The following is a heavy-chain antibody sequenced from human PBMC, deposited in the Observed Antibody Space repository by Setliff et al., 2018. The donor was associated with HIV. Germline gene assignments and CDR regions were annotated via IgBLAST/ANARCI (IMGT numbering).Heavy chain of an antibody. CDR2: INWNGGST. V-gene: IGHV3-20*04. D-gene: IGHD6-19*01. CDR3: VRDKWLVPDTFDI. CDR1: GFTFEDYG. J-gene: IGHJ3*02. Sequence: PGGSLRLSCAVSGFTFEDYGMSWVRQAPGKGLEWVSGINWNGGSTGYVDSVKGRFTISRDNAKNSLYLQVNSLRAEDMALYYCVRDKWLVPDTFDIWGQGTMVTVSS.